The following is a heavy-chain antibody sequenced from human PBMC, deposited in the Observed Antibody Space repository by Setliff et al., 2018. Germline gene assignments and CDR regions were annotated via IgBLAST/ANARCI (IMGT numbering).Heavy chain of an antibody. D-gene: IGHD6-13*01. CDR3: ARHGYSSSWWNEYYYYYYGMDV. J-gene: IGHJ6*02. Sequence: SETLSPTCTVSGGSISSSSYYWGWIRQPPGKGLEWIGSIYYSGSTYYNPSLKSRVTISVDTSKNQFSLKLSSVTAADTAVYYCARHGYSSSWWNEYYYYYYGMDVWGQGTTVTVSS. CDR2: IYYSGST. CDR1: GGSISSSSYY. V-gene: IGHV4-39*01.